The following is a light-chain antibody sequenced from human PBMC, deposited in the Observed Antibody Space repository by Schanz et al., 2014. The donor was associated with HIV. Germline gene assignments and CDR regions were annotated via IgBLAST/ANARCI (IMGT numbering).Light chain of an antibody. V-gene: IGLV1-44*01. CDR1: SSNFRSNA. Sequence: QSVLTQPPSASGTPGQRVTISCSGSSSNFRSNAVNWYQQLPGTAPKLVIYNTFHRPSGVPDRFSGSQSGTSASLAISGLQSEDESDFFCAAWDDSLSGRVVFGGGTKMTVL. CDR3: AAWDDSLSGRVV. J-gene: IGLJ2*01. CDR2: NTF.